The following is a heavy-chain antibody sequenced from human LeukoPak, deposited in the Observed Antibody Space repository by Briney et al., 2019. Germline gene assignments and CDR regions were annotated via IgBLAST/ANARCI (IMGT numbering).Heavy chain of an antibody. J-gene: IGHJ4*02. CDR3: ARDLYSTSWSPGY. D-gene: IGHD2-2*01. Sequence: PRGSLRLSCAASGFTFSSYSLNWVRQAPGKGLEWVSSITTSNYMYYAGSVKGRFTISRDNAKNSVYLQMNSLRAEDTAVYYCARDLYSTSWSPGYWGQGTLVTVSS. CDR1: GFTFSSYS. CDR2: ITTSNYM. V-gene: IGHV3-21*01.